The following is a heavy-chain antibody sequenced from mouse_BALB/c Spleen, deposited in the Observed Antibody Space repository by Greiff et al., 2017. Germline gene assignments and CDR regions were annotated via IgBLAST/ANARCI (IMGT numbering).Heavy chain of an antibody. CDR2: ISSGGSYT. V-gene: IGHV5-9-4*01. Sequence: EVQRVESGGGLVKPGGSLKLSCAASGFTFSSYAMSWVRQSPEKRLEWVAEISSGGSYTYYPDTVTGRFTISRDNAKNTLYLEMSSLRSEDTAMYYCARVDYDYYFDYWGEGTTLTVSS. CDR3: ARVDYDYYFDY. D-gene: IGHD2-4*01. J-gene: IGHJ2*01. CDR1: GFTFSSYA.